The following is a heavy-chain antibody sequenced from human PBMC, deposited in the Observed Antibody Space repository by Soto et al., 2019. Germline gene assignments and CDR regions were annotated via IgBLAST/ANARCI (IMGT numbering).Heavy chain of an antibody. J-gene: IGHJ5*02. CDR1: GDSYSISTYS. D-gene: IGHD6-19*01. V-gene: IGHV4-30-2*01. Sequence: SETLSLTCNMSGDSYSISTYSWSWIRRPPGKALQWIGFIYQSGVTSYNPSLASRVSISLDRSNNQCSLKLKSVTAADTAVYFCAGMPYTSGLRFDPWGPGTLGTVS. CDR2: IYQSGVT. CDR3: AGMPYTSGLRFDP.